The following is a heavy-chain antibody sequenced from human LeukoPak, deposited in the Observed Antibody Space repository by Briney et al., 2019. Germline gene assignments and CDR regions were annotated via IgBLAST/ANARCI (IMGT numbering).Heavy chain of an antibody. J-gene: IGHJ4*02. CDR1: GFTLSSYW. CDR2: IDSDGTTI. CDR3: ARGLTLLGYCSGTSCSMNY. D-gene: IGHD2-2*01. Sequence: GGSLRLSCAVSGFTLSSYWMHWVRQAPGKGLVWVSRIDSDGTTIDYADSVKGRFTISRDNANNTLYLQMNSLRAEDAGVYYCARGLTLLGYCSGTSCSMNYWGQGTLVTVSS. V-gene: IGHV3-74*01.